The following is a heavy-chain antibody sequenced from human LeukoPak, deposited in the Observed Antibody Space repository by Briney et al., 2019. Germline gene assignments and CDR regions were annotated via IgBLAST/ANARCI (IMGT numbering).Heavy chain of an antibody. CDR2: VSTNDGNT. D-gene: IGHD3-22*01. J-gene: IGHJ4*02. Sequence: ASVKVSCKASGYTFTNYHIAWVRQAPGQGLEWMGWVSTNDGNTVYAQRLQGRVTMTTDTSTSAAYMELRSLTSDDTAVYYCTRAPPGMTMMTDYWGQGTLVTVSP. CDR1: GYTFTNYH. V-gene: IGHV1-18*01. CDR3: TRAPPGMTMMTDY.